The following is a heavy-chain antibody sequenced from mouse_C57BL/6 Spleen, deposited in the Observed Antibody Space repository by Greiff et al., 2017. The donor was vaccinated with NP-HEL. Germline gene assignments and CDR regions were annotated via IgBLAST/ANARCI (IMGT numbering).Heavy chain of an antibody. J-gene: IGHJ3*01. D-gene: IGHD2-4*01. CDR1: GFTFSSYG. Sequence: EVKLMESGGDLVKPGGSLKLSCAASGFTFSSYGMSWVRQTPDKRLEWVATISSGGSYTYYPDSVKGRFTISRDNAKNTLYLQMSSLKSEDTAMYYCARHGSNDYDDAWFAYWGQGTLVTVSA. V-gene: IGHV5-6*01. CDR3: ARHGSNDYDDAWFAY. CDR2: ISSGGSYT.